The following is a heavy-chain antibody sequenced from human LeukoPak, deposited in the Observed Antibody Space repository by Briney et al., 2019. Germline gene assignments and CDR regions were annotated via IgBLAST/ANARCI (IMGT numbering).Heavy chain of an antibody. CDR2: ISGSGGST. Sequence: QPGGSLRLSCAASGFTFSSYAMSWSRQAPGKGLEWVSSISGSGGSTYYADSAKGRFTVSRDNSKNTLYLQMNSLRAEDTAVYYCAKARGTVVPPFDYWGQGTLATVSS. CDR3: AKARGTVVPPFDY. J-gene: IGHJ4*02. V-gene: IGHV3-23*01. D-gene: IGHD3-22*01. CDR1: GFTFSSYA.